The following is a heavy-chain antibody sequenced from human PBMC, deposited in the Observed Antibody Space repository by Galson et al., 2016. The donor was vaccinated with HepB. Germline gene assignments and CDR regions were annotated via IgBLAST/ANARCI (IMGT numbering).Heavy chain of an antibody. CDR2: IRATGTTI. V-gene: IGHV3-48*01. CDR3: ARDSRATFGEPNWFDP. Sequence: SLRLSCAASGFDFSRYNMNWVRHAPGKGLDWISFIRATGTTIDYADSVKGRFTISRDNAKNSLYLQMNSLRAEDTAVYYCARDSRATFGEPNWFDPWGQGTLVTVSS. J-gene: IGHJ5*02. CDR1: GFDFSRYN. D-gene: IGHD3-3*01.